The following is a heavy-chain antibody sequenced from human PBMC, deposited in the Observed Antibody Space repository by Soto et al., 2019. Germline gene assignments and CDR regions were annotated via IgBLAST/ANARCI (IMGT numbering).Heavy chain of an antibody. J-gene: IGHJ4*02. V-gene: IGHV4-34*01. CDR3: ARDIVDTAMD. D-gene: IGHD5-18*01. Sequence: QVQLQQWGAGLLKPSETLSLTCAVYGGSFSGYYWSWIRQPPGKGLEWIGEINHSGSTNYNPPLTSRVTISVDTSKNQFSLKLSSVTAADTAVYYCARDIVDTAMDWGQGTLVTVSS. CDR2: INHSGST. CDR1: GGSFSGYY.